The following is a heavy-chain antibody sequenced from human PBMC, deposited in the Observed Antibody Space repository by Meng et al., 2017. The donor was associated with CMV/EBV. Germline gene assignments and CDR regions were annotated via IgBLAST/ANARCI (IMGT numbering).Heavy chain of an antibody. J-gene: IGHJ4*02. CDR2: IYWDDDK. CDR1: GFSLSTSGVG. Sequence: HIALKESGPTLVKPTQTLTLACTFSGFSLSTSGVGVGWIRQPPGKALEWLALIYWDDDKRYSPSLKSRLTITKDTSKNQVVLTMTNMDPVDTATYYCAHHADIAAAGSYYYWGQGTLVTVAS. V-gene: IGHV2-5*02. CDR3: AHHADIAAAGSYYY. D-gene: IGHD6-13*01.